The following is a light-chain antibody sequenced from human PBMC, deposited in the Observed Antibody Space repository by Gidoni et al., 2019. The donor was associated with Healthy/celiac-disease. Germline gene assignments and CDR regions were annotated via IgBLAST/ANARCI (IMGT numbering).Light chain of an antibody. Sequence: DIVITQSLATLSVSPGERATLPCRASQSVSSNLSWYQQKPGQAPRLLIYGASTRATGIPARFSSSRSGTEFTLTISSLQSEDFAVYYCQQYNNWPPYTFGQGTKLEIK. CDR1: QSVSSN. J-gene: IGKJ2*01. CDR3: QQYNNWPPYT. V-gene: IGKV3-15*01. CDR2: GAS.